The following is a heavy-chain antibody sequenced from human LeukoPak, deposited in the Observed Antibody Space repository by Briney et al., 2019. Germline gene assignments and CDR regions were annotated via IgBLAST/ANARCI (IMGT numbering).Heavy chain of an antibody. CDR3: AKDFPEGGSQTSLGNPFDY. V-gene: IGHV3-30*02. CDR2: MRYDRNYK. CDR1: GFTFSIYG. J-gene: IGHJ4*02. Sequence: PGGSLRLSCAASGFTFSIYGMHWVRQAPGKGLEWVAFMRYDRNYKYYADSVKGRFTLSRDNSKNTLYLQMTSLRAEDTAMYFCAKDFPEGGSQTSLGNPFDYWGQGTLVTVSS. D-gene: IGHD1-26*01.